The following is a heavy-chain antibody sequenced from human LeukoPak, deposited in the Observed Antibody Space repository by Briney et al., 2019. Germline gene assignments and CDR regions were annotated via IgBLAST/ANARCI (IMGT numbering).Heavy chain of an antibody. V-gene: IGHV1-8*01. Sequence: ASVKVSCKASGYTFTSYDINWVRQATGQGLEWMEWMNPNSGNTGYAQKFQGRVTMTSNTSISTAYMELSILRPEDTAVYYCARASSPPLGSGSYYDFDYWGQGTLVTVSP. J-gene: IGHJ4*02. CDR3: ARASSPPLGSGSYYDFDY. CDR1: GYTFTSYD. D-gene: IGHD3-10*01. CDR2: MNPNSGNT.